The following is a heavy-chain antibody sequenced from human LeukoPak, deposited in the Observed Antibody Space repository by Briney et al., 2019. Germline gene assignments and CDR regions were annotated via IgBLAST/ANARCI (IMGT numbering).Heavy chain of an antibody. D-gene: IGHD3-22*01. V-gene: IGHV3-23*01. J-gene: IGHJ4*02. Sequence: GGSLRLSCVASGFSFNNFGMSWVRQAPGKGLEWVSSISGTGGSTHYADSVKGRFTISRDNSKNTLYLQMNSLRAGDTAVYYCAKSSYYDSSGFYREYYFDYWGQGTLVTVSS. CDR1: GFSFNNFG. CDR3: AKSSYYDSSGFYREYYFDY. CDR2: ISGTGGST.